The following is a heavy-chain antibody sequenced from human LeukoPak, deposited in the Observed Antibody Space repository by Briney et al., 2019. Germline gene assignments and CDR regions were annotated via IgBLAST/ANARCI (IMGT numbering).Heavy chain of an antibody. D-gene: IGHD5-12*01. Sequence: ASVKVSCKASGYTFTSYGISWVRQAPGQGLEWMGWISAYNGNTNYAQKLQGRVTMTTDTSTSTAYMELRSLRSDDTAVYYCARRMNSGYGYSPLEYFQHWGQGTLVTVSS. CDR3: ARRMNSGYGYSPLEYFQH. J-gene: IGHJ1*01. CDR2: ISAYNGNT. CDR1: GYTFTSYG. V-gene: IGHV1-18*01.